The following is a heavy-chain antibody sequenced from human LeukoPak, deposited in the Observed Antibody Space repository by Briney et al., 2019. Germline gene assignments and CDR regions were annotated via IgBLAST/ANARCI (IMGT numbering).Heavy chain of an antibody. CDR2: INHSGST. D-gene: IGHD6-13*01. V-gene: IGHV4-34*01. Sequence: SETLSLTCAVYGGSFSGYYWSWIRQPPGKGLEWIGEINHSGSTNYNPSLKSRVTISVDTSKNQFSLKLSSVTAADTAVYYCARDTYSSSWYFAFDIWGQGTMVTVSS. J-gene: IGHJ3*02. CDR3: ARDTYSSSWYFAFDI. CDR1: GGSFSGYY.